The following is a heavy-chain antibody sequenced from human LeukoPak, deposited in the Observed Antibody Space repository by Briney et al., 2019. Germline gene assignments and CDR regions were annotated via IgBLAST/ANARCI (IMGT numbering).Heavy chain of an antibody. D-gene: IGHD3-9*01. CDR1: GYTFTSYD. V-gene: IGHV1-8*01. CDR3: ARVGVLRYFDLLKNYHYYYMDV. CDR2: MNPNSGNT. J-gene: IGHJ6*03. Sequence: ASVKVSCKASGYTFTSYDINWVRQATGQGLEWMGWMNPNSGNTGYAQKFQGRVTMTRNTSISTAYMELSSLRSEDTAVYYCARVGVLRYFDLLKNYHYYYMDVWGKGTTVTVSS.